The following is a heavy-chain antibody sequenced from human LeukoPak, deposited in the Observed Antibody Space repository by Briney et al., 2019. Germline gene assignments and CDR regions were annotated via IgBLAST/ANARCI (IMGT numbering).Heavy chain of an antibody. CDR3: ARKVYSGYDRLYYFDY. J-gene: IGHJ4*02. CDR1: GYTFTSYA. CDR2: TNTNTGNP. V-gene: IGHV7-4-1*02. Sequence: ASVKVSCKASGYTFTSYAMNWVRQAPGQGLEWMGWTNTNTGNPTYAQGFTGRFVFSLDTSVSTAYLQISSLKAEDTAVYYCARKVYSGYDRLYYFDYWGQGTLVTVSS. D-gene: IGHD5-12*01.